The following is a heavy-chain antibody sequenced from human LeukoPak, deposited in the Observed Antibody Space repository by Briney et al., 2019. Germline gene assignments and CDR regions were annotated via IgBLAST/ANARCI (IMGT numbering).Heavy chain of an antibody. CDR2: ISGSGGST. D-gene: IGHD3-10*01. CDR1: GFTFSSYA. Sequence: GGSLRLSCAASGFTFSSYAMSWVRQAPGKGLEWVSAISGSGGSTYYADSVKGRFTISRDNSKNTLYLQMNSLRAEDTAVYYCAKDWSEWFGEPEGFQHWGQGTLVTVSS. CDR3: AKDWSEWFGEPEGFQH. J-gene: IGHJ1*01. V-gene: IGHV3-23*01.